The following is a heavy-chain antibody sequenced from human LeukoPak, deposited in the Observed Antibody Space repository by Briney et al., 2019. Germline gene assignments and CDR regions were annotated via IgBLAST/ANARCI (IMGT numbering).Heavy chain of an antibody. J-gene: IGHJ4*02. CDR3: VRDLGGRSGH. V-gene: IGHV3-74*01. CDR1: GFTFSSNW. CDR2: INEDGSTT. Sequence: GGSLRLSCAASGFTFSSNWMHWVRRAPGRGLVWVSRINEDGSTTNYADSVKGRSTIFRDNAKNTLYLQMSSLRAEDTAVYYCVRDLGGRSGHWGQGTLVTVSS. D-gene: IGHD1-26*01.